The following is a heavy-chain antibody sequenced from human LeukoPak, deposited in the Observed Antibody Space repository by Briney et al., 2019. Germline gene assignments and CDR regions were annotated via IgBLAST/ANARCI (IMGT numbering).Heavy chain of an antibody. Sequence: GASVKVSCKASGYTFTSYYMHWVRQAPGQGLEWMGIINPSGGSTSYAQKFQGRVTMTRDMSTSTVYMELSSLRSEDTAVYYCAREYIAARLYARIDYWGQGTLVTVSS. CDR3: AREYIAARLYARIDY. V-gene: IGHV1-46*01. J-gene: IGHJ4*02. D-gene: IGHD6-6*01. CDR2: INPSGGST. CDR1: GYTFTSYY.